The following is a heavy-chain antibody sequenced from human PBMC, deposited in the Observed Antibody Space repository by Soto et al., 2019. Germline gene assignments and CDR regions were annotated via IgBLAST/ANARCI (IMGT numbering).Heavy chain of an antibody. CDR1: GGSIRSGDYY. J-gene: IGHJ4*02. CDR3: ARNLNTLARGVSRDYFDY. Sequence: PSETLSLTCIVSGGSIRSGDYYWTWIRQPPGKGLEWIGNIYYSGTTSYNPSLKSRVTISVDTSKNEFSLKLTSVTAADTAVYYCARNLNTLARGVSRDYFDYWGQGTPVTVSS. D-gene: IGHD3-10*01. V-gene: IGHV4-30-4*01. CDR2: IYYSGTT.